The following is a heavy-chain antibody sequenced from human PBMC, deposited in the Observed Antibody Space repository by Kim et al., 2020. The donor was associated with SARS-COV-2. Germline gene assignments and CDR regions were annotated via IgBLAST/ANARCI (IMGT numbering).Heavy chain of an antibody. Sequence: GESLKISCKGSGYNFATYWIAWVRQMPGKGLECMGIIYPGDSDTRYSPSFEGQVTISVDRSISTAYLQWTNLKASDTAMYYCARHVGRSSISPLVYWGQG. CDR2: IYPGDSDT. D-gene: IGHD6-13*01. CDR3: ARHVGRSSISPLVY. V-gene: IGHV5-51*01. CDR1: GYNFATYW. J-gene: IGHJ4*02.